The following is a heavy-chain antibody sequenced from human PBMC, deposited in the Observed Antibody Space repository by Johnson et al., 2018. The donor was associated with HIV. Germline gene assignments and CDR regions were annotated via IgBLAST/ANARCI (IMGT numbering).Heavy chain of an antibody. D-gene: IGHD2-2*01. CDR1: GFTFSSYG. Sequence: QVQLVESGGGVVQPGRSLRLSCAASGFTFSSYGMHWVRQAPGKGLEWVAVIWYDGSNKYYADPVKGRFTITRANSKNTLYLQMNSLRAEDTAVYYCARLYCSSTSCYEGGGDAFDIWGQGTMVTVSS. V-gene: IGHV3-30*19. CDR2: IWYDGSNK. CDR3: ARLYCSSTSCYEGGGDAFDI. J-gene: IGHJ3*02.